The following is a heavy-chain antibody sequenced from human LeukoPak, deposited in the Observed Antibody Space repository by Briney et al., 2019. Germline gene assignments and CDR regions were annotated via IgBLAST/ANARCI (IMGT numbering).Heavy chain of an antibody. Sequence: GGSLRLSCAASGFTFSSYGLHWVRQAPGKGLEWVAYTRFDGGDKYHADSVKGRFTISRDNSKNTLYLQMNSLRAEDTAVYYCAKDVLPFSSSGEFDDWGQGTLVTVSS. CDR3: AKDVLPFSSSGEFDD. V-gene: IGHV3-30*02. D-gene: IGHD3-16*01. J-gene: IGHJ4*02. CDR1: GFTFSSYG. CDR2: TRFDGGDK.